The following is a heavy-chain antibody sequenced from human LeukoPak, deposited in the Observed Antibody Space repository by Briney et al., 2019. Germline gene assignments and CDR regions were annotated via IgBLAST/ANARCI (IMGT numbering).Heavy chain of an antibody. V-gene: IGHV3-23*01. CDR2: ISGSGGST. Sequence: PGGSLRLSCAASGFTFSSYAMSWVRQAPGKGLEWVSAISGSGGSTYYADSVKDRFTISRDNSKNTLSLQMNSLRAEDTAVYYCARDGHLYYYGSGSAQLSFDYWGQGTLVTVSS. D-gene: IGHD3-10*01. CDR3: ARDGHLYYYGSGSAQLSFDY. J-gene: IGHJ4*02. CDR1: GFTFSSYA.